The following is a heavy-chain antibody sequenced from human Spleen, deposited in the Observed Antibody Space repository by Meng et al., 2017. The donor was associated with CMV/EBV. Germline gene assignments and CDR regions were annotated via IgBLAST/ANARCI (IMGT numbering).Heavy chain of an antibody. CDR3: ARALRGGSYRYFDY. CDR1: GGSISSSSYY. V-gene: IGHV4-39*07. CDR2: IYYIGST. J-gene: IGHJ4*02. D-gene: IGHD1-26*01. Sequence: SETLSLTCSVSGGSISSSSYYWGWIRQPPGEGLEWIGSIYYIGSTDHNPSLRSRVIISVDTSKNQFSLTLKSVTVADTAVYFCARALRGGSYRYFDYWGQGTLVTVSS.